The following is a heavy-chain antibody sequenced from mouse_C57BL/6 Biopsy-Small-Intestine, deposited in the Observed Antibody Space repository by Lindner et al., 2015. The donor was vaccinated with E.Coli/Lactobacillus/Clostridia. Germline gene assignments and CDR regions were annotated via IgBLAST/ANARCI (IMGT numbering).Heavy chain of an antibody. V-gene: IGHV14-4*01. CDR2: IDPENGDT. Sequence: VQLQESGAELVRPGASVKLSCTVSGFNIKDDYIHWVRQRPEQGLEWIGWIDPENGDTECASKFQGKATITADTSSNTAYLQLSSLTPEDTAVHYCTTGTKSYYYSLEYWGQGTSVTVSS. CDR1: GFNIKDDY. CDR3: TTGTKSYYYSLEY. D-gene: IGHD1-3*01. J-gene: IGHJ4*01.